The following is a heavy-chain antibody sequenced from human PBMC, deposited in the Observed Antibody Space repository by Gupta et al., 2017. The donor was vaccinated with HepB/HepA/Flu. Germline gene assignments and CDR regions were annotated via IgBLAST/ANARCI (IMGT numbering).Heavy chain of an antibody. CDR3: AKELRLTLIWNDAGVGDY. V-gene: IGHV3-33*06. CDR1: GFTFRNYG. J-gene: IGHJ4*02. D-gene: IGHD1-1*01. Sequence: QVQLVESGGGVVQPGRSLRLSCAASGFTFRNYGMHWVRQAPGRGLEWVAVIWNNGTKKYYADSVKGRFTISRDNSKNTLYLQMNSLTAEDTAVYYCAKELRLTLIWNDAGVGDYWGQGTLVTVSS. CDR2: IWNNGTKK.